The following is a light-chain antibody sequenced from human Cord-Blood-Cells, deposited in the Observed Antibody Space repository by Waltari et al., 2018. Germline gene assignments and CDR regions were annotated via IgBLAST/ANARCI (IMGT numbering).Light chain of an antibody. V-gene: IGKV4-1*01. Sequence: DIVMTQSPDSLAVSRGERAPINCKSRQSVLYSSNNKNYLAWYQQKPGQPPTLLIYWAPTRESVFPDRFSGSGSGTDFTLAISSLQAEDVAVYYCQQYYSTPLTFGGGTKVEIK. CDR3: QQYYSTPLT. CDR1: QSVLYSSNNKNY. CDR2: WAP. J-gene: IGKJ4*01.